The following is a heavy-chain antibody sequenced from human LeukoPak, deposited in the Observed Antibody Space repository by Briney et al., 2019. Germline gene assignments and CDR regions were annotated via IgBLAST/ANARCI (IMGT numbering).Heavy chain of an antibody. CDR2: MNPSSGHT. D-gene: IGHD6-13*01. V-gene: IGHV1-8*01. J-gene: IGHJ4*02. CDR1: GYTFTSYD. Sequence: ASVKVSCKASGYTFTSYDINWVRQATGQGLEWMGWMNPSSGHTGYEQKFQGRVTMTRDTSISTAYMELRNLRSDDTAVYYCARAEDLAAADYWGQGTLVTVSS. CDR3: ARAEDLAAADY.